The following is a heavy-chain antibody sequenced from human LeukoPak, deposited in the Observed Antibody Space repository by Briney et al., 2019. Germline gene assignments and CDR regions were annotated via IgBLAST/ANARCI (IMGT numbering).Heavy chain of an antibody. D-gene: IGHD3-16*01. V-gene: IGHV3-33*06. Sequence: GRSLRLSCAAPGFTFSSYAMHWVRQAPGKGLEWVAVIWYGGSNKYYAESVKGRFTISRDNSKNTLYLQMNSLRAEDTAVYYCAKGSPPGDWGQGTLVTVSS. J-gene: IGHJ4*02. CDR1: GFTFSSYA. CDR2: IWYGGSNK. CDR3: AKGSPPGD.